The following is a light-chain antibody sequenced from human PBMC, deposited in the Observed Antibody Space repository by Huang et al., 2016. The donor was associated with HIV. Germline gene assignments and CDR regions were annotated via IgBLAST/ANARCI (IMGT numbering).Light chain of an antibody. J-gene: IGKJ1*01. CDR2: KAS. Sequence: DIQMTQSPSTLSASVGDRVTITCRASQSISNWLAWYQKKPGKAPKRLIYKASSLESGVPSRFSGSGSGTEFTLTISSLQPDDFATYYCQQYNSYSPWTFGQGTKVEIK. CDR1: QSISNW. V-gene: IGKV1-5*03. CDR3: QQYNSYSPWT.